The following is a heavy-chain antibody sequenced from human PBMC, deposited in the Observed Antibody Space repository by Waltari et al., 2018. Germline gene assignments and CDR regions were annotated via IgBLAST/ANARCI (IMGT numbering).Heavy chain of an antibody. CDR1: GFTVGAYA. D-gene: IGHD2-21*01. Sequence: EVQLVESGGGLVQPGRSLRLSCTASGFTVGAYAISWARPAPGTGLEWVGFIRSKAYGGTTEYAASVKGRFTISRDDSKSIAYLQMNSLKTEDTAVYYCTRETSEADWAFDIWGQGTMVTVSS. J-gene: IGHJ3*02. V-gene: IGHV3-49*04. CDR2: IRSKAYGGTT. CDR3: TRETSEADWAFDI.